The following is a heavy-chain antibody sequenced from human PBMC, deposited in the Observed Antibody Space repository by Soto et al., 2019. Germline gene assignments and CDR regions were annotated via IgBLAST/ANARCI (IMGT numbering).Heavy chain of an antibody. CDR3: MTAPGLNVLF. CDR2: LKSETDGGTA. D-gene: IGHD3-16*01. CDR1: GFTFIDAW. Sequence: EVHLVESGGGLVKPGGSLRLSCVGSGFTFIDAWMSWVRQAPGKGLEWVGRLKSETDGGTADYAAPVEGGFNISRDDSKNTLYLQMNSLKSEDTAVYYCMTAPGLNVLFWGQGALVTVSS. J-gene: IGHJ4*02. V-gene: IGHV3-15*01.